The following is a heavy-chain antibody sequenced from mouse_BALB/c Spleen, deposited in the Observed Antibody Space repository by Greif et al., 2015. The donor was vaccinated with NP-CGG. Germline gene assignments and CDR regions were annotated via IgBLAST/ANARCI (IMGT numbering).Heavy chain of an antibody. D-gene: IGHD4-1*01. CDR3: ARYWRMNAMDY. CDR1: GYTFSSYW. CDR2: ILPGSGST. V-gene: IGHV1-9*01. Sequence: QVQLQQSGAELMKPGASVKISCKATGYTFSSYWIEWVKQRPGHGLEWIGEILPGSGSTNYNEKFKGKATFTADTSSNTAYMQLSSLTSEDSAVYYCARYWRMNAMDYWGQGTSVTVSS. J-gene: IGHJ4*01.